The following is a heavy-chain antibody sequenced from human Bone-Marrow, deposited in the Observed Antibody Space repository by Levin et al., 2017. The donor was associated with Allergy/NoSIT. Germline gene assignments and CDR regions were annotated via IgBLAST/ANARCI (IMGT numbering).Heavy chain of an antibody. D-gene: IGHD3-9*01. V-gene: IGHV3-30-3*01. J-gene: IGHJ3*02. CDR3: ARALRYYDILTGYYKGTGADAFDI. CDR1: GFTFSSYA. CDR2: ISYDGSNK. Sequence: GGSLRLSCAASGFTFSSYAMHWVRQAPGKGLEWVAVISYDGSNKYYADSVKGRFTISRDNSKNTLYLQMNSLRAEDTAVYYCARALRYYDILTGYYKGTGADAFDIWGQGTMVTVSS.